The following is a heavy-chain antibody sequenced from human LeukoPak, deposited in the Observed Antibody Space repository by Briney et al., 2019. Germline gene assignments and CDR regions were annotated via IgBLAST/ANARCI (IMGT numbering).Heavy chain of an antibody. CDR1: GYTFTGYY. D-gene: IGHD1-1*01. V-gene: IGHV1-2*02. CDR2: INPNSGGT. Sequence: AASVKVSCKASGYTFTGYYMHWVRQAPGQGLEWMGWINPNSGGTNYAQKFQGRVTMTRDTSINTAYMELSSLRSDDTAVYYCARVASTTRRHDAFDIWGQGTMVTVSS. CDR3: ARVASTTRRHDAFDI. J-gene: IGHJ3*02.